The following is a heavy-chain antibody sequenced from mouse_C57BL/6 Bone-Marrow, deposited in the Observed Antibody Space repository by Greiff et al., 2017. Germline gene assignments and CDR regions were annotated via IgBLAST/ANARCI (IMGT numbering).Heavy chain of an antibody. J-gene: IGHJ3*01. CDR2: IYPVSGST. D-gene: IGHD2-4*01. CDR3: ARRSYDDDASWFAY. V-gene: IGHV1-55*01. CDR1: GYTFTSYW. Sequence: QVQLQQPGAELVKPGASVKMSCKASGYTFTSYWITWVKQRPGQGLEWIGDIYPVSGSTNYNEKFKSKATLTVATSSSTAYLQLSSLTSDDSAVDYCARRSYDDDASWFAYWGQGTLVTVSA.